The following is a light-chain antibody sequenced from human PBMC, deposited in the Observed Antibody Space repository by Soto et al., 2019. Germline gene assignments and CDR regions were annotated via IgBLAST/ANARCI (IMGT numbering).Light chain of an antibody. CDR1: QSVSNF. J-gene: IGKJ4*01. Sequence: EIVLPQSPATLSLSPGKRATLSCRASQSVSNFLAWYQQKAGQAPRLLIYDTSNRAGGIPARFSGSGSGTDFTLTISSLEPEDFAVYYCQQRINWPLTFGGGTKVEIK. V-gene: IGKV3-11*01. CDR2: DTS. CDR3: QQRINWPLT.